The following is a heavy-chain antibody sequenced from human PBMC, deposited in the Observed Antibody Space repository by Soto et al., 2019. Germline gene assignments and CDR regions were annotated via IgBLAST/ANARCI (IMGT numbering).Heavy chain of an antibody. Sequence: GGSLRLSCAASGFTFSSYAMSWVRQAPGKGLEWVSAISGSGGSTYYADSVKGRFTISRDNSKNTLYLQMNSLRAEDTAVYYCAKEEPAAYDIFIDAFDIWGEGTMVTVSS. CDR2: ISGSGGST. J-gene: IGHJ3*02. CDR1: GFTFSSYA. CDR3: AKEEPAAYDIFIDAFDI. D-gene: IGHD3-9*01. V-gene: IGHV3-23*01.